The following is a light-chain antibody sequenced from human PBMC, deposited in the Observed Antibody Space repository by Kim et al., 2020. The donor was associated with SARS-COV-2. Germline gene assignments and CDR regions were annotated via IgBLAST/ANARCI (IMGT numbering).Light chain of an antibody. CDR1: QDIANA. J-gene: IGKJ1*01. V-gene: IGKV1-27*01. CDR2: AAS. Sequence: ASVGDRVTITCRASQDIANALAWYQQKPGKVPQVLIYAASTLQAGVPSRFSGSGSGTEFTLTIGSLQTEDVATYFCQKYNSAPWTFGPGTKVDIK. CDR3: QKYNSAPWT.